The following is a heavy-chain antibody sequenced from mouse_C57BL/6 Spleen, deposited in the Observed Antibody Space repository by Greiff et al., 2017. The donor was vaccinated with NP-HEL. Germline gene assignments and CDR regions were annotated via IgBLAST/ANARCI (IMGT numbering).Heavy chain of an antibody. V-gene: IGHV1-50*01. J-gene: IGHJ2*01. CDR3: ARLGGY. Sequence: QVQLQQPGAELVKPGASVKLSCKASGYTFTSYWMQWVKQRPGQGLEWIGEIDPSDSYTNYNQKFKGKSTLTVDKSSSTAYMQLSSLTSADSAVYYCARLGGYWGQGTTLTVSS. CDR1: GYTFTSYW. CDR2: IDPSDSYT.